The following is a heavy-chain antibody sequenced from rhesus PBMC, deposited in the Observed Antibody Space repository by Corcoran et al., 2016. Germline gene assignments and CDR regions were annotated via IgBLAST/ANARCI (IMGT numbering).Heavy chain of an antibody. V-gene: IGHV4-80*01. CDR3: ARDEHSPGWALDV. CDR2: INGNSGTT. J-gene: IGHJ5-2*02. Sequence: QVQLQESGPGLVKPSETLSLTCTVAGASISYNWWGWIRQPPGKGLEGIGEINGNSGTTNYNPALKSRVTISKDASKNQFSLKMTSVTAADTALYYCARDEHSPGWALDVWGRGVLVTVSS. D-gene: IGHD6-31*01. CDR1: GASISYNW.